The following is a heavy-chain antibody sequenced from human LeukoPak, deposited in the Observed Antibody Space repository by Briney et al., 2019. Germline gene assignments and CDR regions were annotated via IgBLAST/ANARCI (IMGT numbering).Heavy chain of an antibody. CDR1: GGSISSSSYY. Sequence: PSETLSLTCTVSGGSISSSSYYWGWIRQPPGKGLEWIGSIYYSGSTYYNPSLKSRVTIPVDTSKNQFSLKLSSVTAADTAVYYCAALDSSGYYSDYWGQGTPVTVSS. D-gene: IGHD3-22*01. CDR3: AALDSSGYYSDY. CDR2: IYYSGST. J-gene: IGHJ4*02. V-gene: IGHV4-39*01.